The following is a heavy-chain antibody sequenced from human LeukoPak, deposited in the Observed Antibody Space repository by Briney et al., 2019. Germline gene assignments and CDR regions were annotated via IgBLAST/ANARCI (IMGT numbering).Heavy chain of an antibody. J-gene: IGHJ2*01. Sequence: GSLRLSCAASGFTFSSYAMGWVRQAPGEGLEWVSGISGSGGNTYYADSVKGRFTISRDGSRNTLYLQMNNLRGDDTAVYYCAKKEVISSGEWYFGLWGRGTLVTVSS. CDR1: GFTFSSYA. D-gene: IGHD6-19*01. CDR3: AKKEVISSGEWYFGL. V-gene: IGHV3-23*01. CDR2: ISGSGGNT.